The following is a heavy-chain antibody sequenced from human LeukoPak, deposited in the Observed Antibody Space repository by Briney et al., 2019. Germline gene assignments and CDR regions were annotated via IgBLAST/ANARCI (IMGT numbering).Heavy chain of an antibody. CDR3: AKFKGKVPGMDV. Sequence: GGSLRLSCAASGFTFSSYAMSWVRQAPGKGLEWVSAISGSGGSTYYADPVKGRFTISRDNSKNTLYLQMNSRRAEDTAVYYWAKFKGKVPGMDVWGQGTTVTVSS. CDR2: ISGSGGST. V-gene: IGHV3-23*01. J-gene: IGHJ6*02. CDR1: GFTFSSYA.